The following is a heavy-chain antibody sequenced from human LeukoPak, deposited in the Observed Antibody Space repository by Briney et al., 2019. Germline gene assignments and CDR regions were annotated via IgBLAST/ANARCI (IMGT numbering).Heavy chain of an antibody. CDR2: IRPDGSEG. V-gene: IGHV3-7*01. D-gene: IGHD2-2*01. CDR1: GFTFNTHW. Sequence: PGGSLRLSCEASGFTFNTHWMNWVRQAPGKGLEWLANIRPDGSEGLYVDSVRGRFTISRDNAKNSVYLQMNNLRAEDTAVYYCSGRSGFSSIYWGQGILVTVSS. CDR3: SGRSGFSSIY. J-gene: IGHJ4*02.